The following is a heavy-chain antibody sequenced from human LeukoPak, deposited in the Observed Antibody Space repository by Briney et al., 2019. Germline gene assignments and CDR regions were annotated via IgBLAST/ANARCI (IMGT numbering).Heavy chain of an antibody. D-gene: IGHD3-10*01. CDR2: INQDGSEK. CDR3: ARMYYYASGYYYMDV. Sequence: GGSLRLSCAASGFTFSTYWMSWVRQAPGKGLEWVAHINQDGSEKYYVDSMKRRFTISRNNAKNSLYLQMNSLGAEDTAVYHCARMYYYASGYYYMDVWGKGTTVTVSS. V-gene: IGHV3-7*01. CDR1: GFTFSTYW. J-gene: IGHJ6*03.